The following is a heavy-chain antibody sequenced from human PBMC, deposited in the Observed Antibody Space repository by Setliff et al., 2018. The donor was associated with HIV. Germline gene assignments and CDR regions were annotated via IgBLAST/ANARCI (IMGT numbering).Heavy chain of an antibody. CDR1: GGSISSGSSY. CDR3: ARDDYYDSTGYEGASF. CDR2: IYYSGST. J-gene: IGHJ4*02. V-gene: IGHV4-39*07. Sequence: PSETLSLTCTVSGGSISSGSSYWGWIRQPPGKGLEWIGSIYYSGSTYYNPSLKSRVTISVDTSKNQFSLKMSSVTAADTAVYYCARDDYYDSTGYEGASFWGRGTLVTVSS. D-gene: IGHD3-22*01.